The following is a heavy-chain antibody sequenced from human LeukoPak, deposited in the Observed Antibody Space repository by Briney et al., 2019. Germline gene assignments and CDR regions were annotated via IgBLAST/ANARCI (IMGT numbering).Heavy chain of an antibody. CDR3: ARALGRTAAADNWFGP. D-gene: IGHD6-13*01. J-gene: IGHJ5*02. CDR2: IIPIFGTA. V-gene: IGHV1-69*13. CDR1: GGTFSSYA. Sequence: GASVKVSCKASGGTFSSYAISWVRQAPGQGLEWMGGIIPIFGTANYAQKFQGRVTITADESTSTAYMELSSLRSEDTAVYYCARALGRTAAADNWFGPWGQGTLVTVSS.